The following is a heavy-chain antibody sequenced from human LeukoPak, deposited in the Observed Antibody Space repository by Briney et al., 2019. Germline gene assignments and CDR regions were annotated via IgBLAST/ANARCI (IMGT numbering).Heavy chain of an antibody. CDR3: ARRGYSYGYDYYGMDV. CDR1: GDSISSGGYY. V-gene: IGHV4-31*03. J-gene: IGHJ6*02. D-gene: IGHD5-18*01. Sequence: SETLSLACTVSGDSISSGGYYWRWIRQHPGKGLEWIGYIYYSGSTYYNPSLKSRVTISVDTSKNQFSLKLSSVTAADTAVYYCARRGYSYGYDYYGMDVWGQGTTVTVSS. CDR2: IYYSGST.